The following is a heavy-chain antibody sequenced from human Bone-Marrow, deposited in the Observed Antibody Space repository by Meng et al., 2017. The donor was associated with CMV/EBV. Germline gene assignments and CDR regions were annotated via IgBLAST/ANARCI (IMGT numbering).Heavy chain of an antibody. CDR3: ARDRGVVIPAAPYYFDY. V-gene: IGHV3-48*03. D-gene: IGHD3-10*01. CDR2: ISSDDRTR. CDR1: GFTFSSYE. J-gene: IGHJ4*02. Sequence: GGSLRLSCAASGFTFSSYEMNWVRQAPGRGLEWISFISSDDRTRTYADSVRGRFTISRDDAKNSASLQMRSLRVEDTAFYYCARDRGVVIPAAPYYFDYWGRGTLVTVSS.